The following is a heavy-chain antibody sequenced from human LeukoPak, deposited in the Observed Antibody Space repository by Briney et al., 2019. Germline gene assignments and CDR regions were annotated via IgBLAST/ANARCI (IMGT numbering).Heavy chain of an antibody. D-gene: IGHD4-23*01. CDR3: ARDFGRWFFDY. CDR1: GFTFSSYW. V-gene: IGHV3-48*04. CDR2: ISSSGSTI. J-gene: IGHJ4*02. Sequence: PGGSLRLSCAASGFTFSSYWMSWVRQAPGKGLEWVSYISSSGSTIYYADSVKGRFTISRDNAKNSLYLLMNSLRAEDTAVYYCARDFGRWFFDYWGQGTLVTVSS.